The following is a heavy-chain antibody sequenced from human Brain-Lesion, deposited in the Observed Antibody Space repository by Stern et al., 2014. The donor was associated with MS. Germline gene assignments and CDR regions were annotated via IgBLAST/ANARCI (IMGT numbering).Heavy chain of an antibody. CDR1: GNTFTNRY. V-gene: IGHV1-45*02. CDR2: ITPFTGNT. Sequence: QLVESGAEVKKTGSSVKVSCQASGNTFTNRYLHWVRQAPGQALEWMGWITPFTGNTNYAQNFQDRVTITMDRSMSTAYRDLSSLRSDDTAIYFGAEGGSYGFVYWGQGTLVTVSS. CDR3: AEGGSYGFVY. D-gene: IGHD4-17*01. J-gene: IGHJ4*02.